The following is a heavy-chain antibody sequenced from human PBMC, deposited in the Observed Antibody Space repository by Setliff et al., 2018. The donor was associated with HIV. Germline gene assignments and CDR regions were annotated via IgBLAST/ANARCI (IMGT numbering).Heavy chain of an antibody. CDR2: IYPDDSNI. CDR1: DYTFTTYW. J-gene: IGHJ3*01. D-gene: IGHD6-13*01. Sequence: GESLKISCKALDYTFTTYWIGWVRQMPGEGLEWMGIIYPDDSNIRYNPSFQNQVTLSADKSITTAYLQINNLKASDTATYYCARRDGRSMNAFQIWGPGTVVTVSS. CDR3: ARRDGRSMNAFQI. V-gene: IGHV5-51*01.